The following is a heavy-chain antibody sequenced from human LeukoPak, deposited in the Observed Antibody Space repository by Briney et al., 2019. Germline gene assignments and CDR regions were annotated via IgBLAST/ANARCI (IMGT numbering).Heavy chain of an antibody. D-gene: IGHD1-26*01. Sequence: ASVKVSCKASGYTFTGYYMHWVRQAPGQGLEWMGWINPNNGDTNYAQGFQGRVTMTRDTSTSTVYMELSSLRSEDTAVYYCAREYRAQRIVGATDDYWGQGTLVTVSS. J-gene: IGHJ4*02. V-gene: IGHV1-2*02. CDR3: AREYRAQRIVGATDDY. CDR2: INPNNGDT. CDR1: GYTFTGYY.